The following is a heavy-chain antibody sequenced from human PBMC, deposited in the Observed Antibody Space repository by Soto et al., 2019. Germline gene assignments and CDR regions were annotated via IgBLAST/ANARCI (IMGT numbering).Heavy chain of an antibody. V-gene: IGHV3-30*18. CDR1: GFTFSTFG. D-gene: IGHD2-2*01. CDR3: AKDRGYCDSSSCYLGHAFDI. Sequence: QVQLVESGGGVVQPGRSLRLSCAASGFTFSTFGIHWVRQAPGKGLEWVAVLSHDGRSKFYGDSVKGRFTISRDNSKNTLSLEMNSLRAEDTAVYYCAKDRGYCDSSSCYLGHAFDIWGQGTMVSVS. J-gene: IGHJ3*02. CDR2: LSHDGRSK.